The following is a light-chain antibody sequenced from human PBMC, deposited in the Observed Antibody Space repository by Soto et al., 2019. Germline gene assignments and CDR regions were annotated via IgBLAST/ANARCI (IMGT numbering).Light chain of an antibody. CDR3: QQYANSPFT. J-gene: IGKJ2*01. V-gene: IGKV3-20*01. Sequence: EIVLTQSPGTLPLSPGERATLSCRASQSVSSIYLVWYQQKPGQAPRPLIYGASSRATGIPDRFSGSGSGTDFTLTISRLEPEDFAVYYCQQYANSPFTFGQVTKLEIK. CDR1: QSVSSIY. CDR2: GAS.